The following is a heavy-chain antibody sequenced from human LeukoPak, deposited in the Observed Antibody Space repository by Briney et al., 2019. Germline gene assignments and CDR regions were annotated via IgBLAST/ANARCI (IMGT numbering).Heavy chain of an antibody. V-gene: IGHV3-23*01. CDR1: GFTFSTYG. J-gene: IGHJ3*02. CDR3: VQEGPRGLAFDI. CDR2: ISGSGEST. Sequence: GGSLRLSCAASGFTFSTYGMSWVRQAPGKGLEWVSSISGSGESTNYADSVKGRFTISRDNSKNTLYLQMNSLRAEDTAVYYCVQEGPRGLAFDIWGQGTKVTVSS.